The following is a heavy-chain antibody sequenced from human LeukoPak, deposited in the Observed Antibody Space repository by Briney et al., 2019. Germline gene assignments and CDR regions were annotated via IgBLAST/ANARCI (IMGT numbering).Heavy chain of an antibody. Sequence: GGSLRLSCAASGFTFSNVWMSWVRQAPGKGLEWVSVIYSGGSTYYADSVKGRFTISRDNSKNTLYLQMNSLRAEDTAVYYCARGMGYYYDSSGYDYWGQGTLVTVSS. CDR3: ARGMGYYYDSSGYDY. CDR2: IYSGGST. CDR1: GFTFSNVW. J-gene: IGHJ4*02. D-gene: IGHD3-22*01. V-gene: IGHV3-53*01.